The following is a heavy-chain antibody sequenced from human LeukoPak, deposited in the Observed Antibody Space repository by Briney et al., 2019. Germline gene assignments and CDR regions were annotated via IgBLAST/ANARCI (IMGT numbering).Heavy chain of an antibody. J-gene: IGHJ4*02. D-gene: IGHD6-6*01. V-gene: IGHV4-30-4*02. Sequence: SETLSLTCTVSGGSISSGDYYWSWIRQPPGKGLEWIGYIYYSGSTYYNPSLKSRVTISVDTSKNQFSLKLSSVTAADTAVYYCARAGEVGSSYPFDYWGQGTLVTVSS. CDR1: GGSISSGDYY. CDR3: ARAGEVGSSYPFDY. CDR2: IYYSGST.